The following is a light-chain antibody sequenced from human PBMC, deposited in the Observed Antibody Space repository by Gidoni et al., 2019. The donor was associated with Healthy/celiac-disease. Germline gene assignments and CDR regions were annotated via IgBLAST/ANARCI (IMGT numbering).Light chain of an antibody. CDR2: QDS. J-gene: IGLJ2*01. CDR3: HAWDSSTVV. V-gene: IGLV3-1*01. Sequence: SYELTQPPPVSVPPGQTASNPCTGDKLGDNYACWHQQTPDQSPGLVIYQDSKRTSVIPERFSGSSSGNAATLTIGGTQPMDESDYYCHAWDSSTVVFGRGTKLTVL. CDR1: KLGDNY.